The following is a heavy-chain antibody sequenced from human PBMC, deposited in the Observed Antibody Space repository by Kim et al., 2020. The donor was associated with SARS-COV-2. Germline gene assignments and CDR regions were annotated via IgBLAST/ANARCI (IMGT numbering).Heavy chain of an antibody. CDR1: GFTFSGSA. CDR3: TRRLTKGYCSSTSCYTPIYYD. V-gene: IGHV3-73*01. Sequence: GGSLRLSCAASGFTFSGSAMHWVRQASGKGLEWVGRIRSKANSYATAYAASVKGRFTISRDDSKNTAYLQMNSLKTEDTAVYYCTRRLTKGYCSSTSCYTPIYYDWGQGTTVTVSS. CDR2: IRSKANSYAT. J-gene: IGHJ6*02. D-gene: IGHD2-2*02.